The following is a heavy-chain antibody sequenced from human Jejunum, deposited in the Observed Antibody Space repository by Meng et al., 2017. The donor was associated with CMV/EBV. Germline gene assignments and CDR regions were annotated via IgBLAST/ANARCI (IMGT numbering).Heavy chain of an antibody. CDR3: ARDRGGLGKYFDY. V-gene: IGHV4-59*01. CDR1: GDSFMYYY. Sequence: VSGDSFMYYYWGWIRQSPEKGLEWIGYVSYSGTSYYNPSLKSRVTVSLDMSKSQFSLTLTSVTAADTAVYFCARDRGGLGKYFDYWGQGSLVTVSS. CDR2: VSYSGTS. J-gene: IGHJ4*02. D-gene: IGHD3-10*01.